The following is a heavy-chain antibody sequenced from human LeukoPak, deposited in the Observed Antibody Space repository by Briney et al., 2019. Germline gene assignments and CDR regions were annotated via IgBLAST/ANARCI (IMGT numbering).Heavy chain of an antibody. J-gene: IGHJ6*03. CDR2: IYHSGST. CDR3: ARDETYSSDWQSNHYYYYMDV. D-gene: IGHD6-19*01. V-gene: IGHV4-38-2*02. Sequence: SETLSLTCIVSGYSISSGYYWGWIRQPPGKGLEWIGSIYHSGSTYYNPSLKSRVTISVDTSKNQFSLKVRSVTAADTAVYYCARDETYSSDWQSNHYYYYMDVWGKGTTVTVS. CDR1: GYSISSGYY.